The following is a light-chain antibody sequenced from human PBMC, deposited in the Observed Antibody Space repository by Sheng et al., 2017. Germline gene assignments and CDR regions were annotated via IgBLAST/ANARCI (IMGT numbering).Light chain of an antibody. CDR3: NSYAGSNGMI. J-gene: IGLJ2*01. Sequence: QSALTQPPSASGSPGQSVTIACTGTSSDVGAYDYVSWYQQHPGNVPRLIIYEVTKRPSGVPDRFSGSKSGNTASLTVSGLQTEDEAEYYCNSYAGSNGMIFGGGTKLAVL. CDR1: SSDVGAYDY. V-gene: IGLV2-8*01. CDR2: EVT.